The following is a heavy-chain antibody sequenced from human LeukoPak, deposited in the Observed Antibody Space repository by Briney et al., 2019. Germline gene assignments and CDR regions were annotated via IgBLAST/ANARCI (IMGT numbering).Heavy chain of an antibody. Sequence: GGSLRLSCAASGFTFSTYGMNWVRQAPGKGLEWVSGISPSGGITYYTDSVKGRFTISRDNSKNTLYLQMNSLRAEDTAVYYCARGATMIVGAFDIWGQGTMVTVSS. V-gene: IGHV3-23*01. CDR2: ISPSGGIT. CDR3: ARGATMIVGAFDI. J-gene: IGHJ3*02. CDR1: GFTFSTYG. D-gene: IGHD3-22*01.